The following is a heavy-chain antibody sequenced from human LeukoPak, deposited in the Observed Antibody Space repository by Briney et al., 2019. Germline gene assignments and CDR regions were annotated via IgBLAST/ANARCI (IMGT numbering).Heavy chain of an antibody. Sequence: ASVTVSCKASGGTFSSYAISWVRQAPGQGLEWMGMIIAILGIANYAQKFQGRVTITADKSTSTAYMELSSLRSEDTAVYYCARDDFGCSSTSCYDLTGAYYGMDVWGQGTTVTVSS. CDR1: GGTFSSYA. CDR3: ARDDFGCSSTSCYDLTGAYYGMDV. CDR2: IIAILGIA. D-gene: IGHD2-2*01. V-gene: IGHV1-69*04. J-gene: IGHJ6*02.